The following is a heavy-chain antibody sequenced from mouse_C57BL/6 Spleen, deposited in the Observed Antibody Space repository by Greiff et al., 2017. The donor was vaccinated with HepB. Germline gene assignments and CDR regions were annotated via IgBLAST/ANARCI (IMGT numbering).Heavy chain of an antibody. Sequence: VQLQQSGPELVKPGASVKISCKASGYAFSSSWMNWVKQRPGKGLEWIGRIYPGDGDTNYNGKFKGKATLTADKSSSTAYMQLSSLTSEDSAVYFCARENYYGSPLFDYWGQGTTLTVSS. CDR2: IYPGDGDT. J-gene: IGHJ2*01. D-gene: IGHD1-1*01. CDR1: GYAFSSSW. V-gene: IGHV1-82*01. CDR3: ARENYYGSPLFDY.